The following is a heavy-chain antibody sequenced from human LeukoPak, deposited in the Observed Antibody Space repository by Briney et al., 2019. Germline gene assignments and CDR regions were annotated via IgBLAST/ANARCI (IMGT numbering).Heavy chain of an antibody. CDR2: INPNSGGT. CDR3: ARESGNWFDP. J-gene: IGHJ5*02. Sequence: ASVKVSCKASGYTFTGYYMHLVRQTPGQGLEWMGWINPNSGGTNYALKFQGRVTMTRDTSISTAYMELSRLRSDDTAVYYCARESGNWFDPWGQGTLVTVSS. V-gene: IGHV1-2*02. CDR1: GYTFTGYY.